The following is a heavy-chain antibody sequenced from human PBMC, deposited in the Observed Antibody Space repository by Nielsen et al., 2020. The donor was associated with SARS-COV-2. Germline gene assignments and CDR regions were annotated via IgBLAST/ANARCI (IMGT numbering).Heavy chain of an antibody. J-gene: IGHJ6*02. D-gene: IGHD3-3*01. CDR3: ARAPSDYYGMDV. V-gene: IGHV1-18*04. CDR1: GYTFTGFG. CDR2: ISGYNGDT. Sequence: ASVKVSCKASGYTFTGFGISWVRRAPGQGLEWMGWISGYNGDTKSPQKFQGRVTMTRDTSTSTVYIEVSSLRSEDTAVYYCARAPSDYYGMDVWGQGTTVTVSS.